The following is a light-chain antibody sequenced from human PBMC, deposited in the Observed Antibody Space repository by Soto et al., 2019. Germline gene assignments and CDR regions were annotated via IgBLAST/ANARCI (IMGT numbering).Light chain of an antibody. CDR1: QSVSSNF. CDR3: HQYGSSPRT. V-gene: IGKV3-20*01. Sequence: EIVLTQSPGTLSLSPGDRATLSCRASQSVSSNFLAWYQQKPGQAPRLLIYGASIRATGIPDRFSGSGSGTDPTLTIRRLEPEDFAMYFCHQYGSSPRTFGQGTKVEIK. J-gene: IGKJ1*01. CDR2: GAS.